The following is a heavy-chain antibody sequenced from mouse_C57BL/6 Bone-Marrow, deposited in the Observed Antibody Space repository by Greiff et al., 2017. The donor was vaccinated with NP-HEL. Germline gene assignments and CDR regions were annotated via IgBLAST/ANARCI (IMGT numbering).Heavy chain of an antibody. CDR2: IYPGNSDT. CDR1: GYTFTSYW. Sequence: EVQGVESGTVLARPGASVKMSCKTSGYTFTSYWMHWVKQRPGQGLEWIGAIYPGNSDTSYNQKFKGKAKLTAVTSASTAYMELSSLTNEDSAVYYCTRSYDGYYDYAMDYWGQGTSVTVSS. D-gene: IGHD2-3*01. V-gene: IGHV1-5*01. CDR3: TRSYDGYYDYAMDY. J-gene: IGHJ4*01.